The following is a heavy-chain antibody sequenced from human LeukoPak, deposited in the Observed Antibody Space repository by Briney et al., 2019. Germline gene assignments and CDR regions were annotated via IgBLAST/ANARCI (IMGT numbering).Heavy chain of an antibody. CDR3: AKTTGYSSGPFDY. CDR2: ISWNSGSI. J-gene: IGHJ4*02. V-gene: IGHV3-9*01. Sequence: GGSLRLSCAASGFTFSSYAMHWVRQAPGKGLEWVSGISWNSGSIDYADSVKGRFTISRDNAKNSLYLQMNSLRAEDTALYYCAKTTGYSSGPFDYWGQGTLVTVSS. CDR1: GFTFSSYA. D-gene: IGHD6-19*01.